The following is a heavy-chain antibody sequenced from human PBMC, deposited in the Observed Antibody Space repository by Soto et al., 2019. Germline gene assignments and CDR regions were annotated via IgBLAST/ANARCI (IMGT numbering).Heavy chain of an antibody. Sequence: PSETLSLTCANSGGSISSGGYSWSWIRQPPGKGLEWIGYIYHSGSTYYNPSLKSRVTISIDRSKNQFSLKLSSVTAADTAVYYCAGGSGNYYYWGQGTLVSASS. J-gene: IGHJ4*02. CDR2: IYHSGST. V-gene: IGHV4-30-2*01. D-gene: IGHD3-10*01. CDR3: AGGSGNYYY. CDR1: GGSISSGGYS.